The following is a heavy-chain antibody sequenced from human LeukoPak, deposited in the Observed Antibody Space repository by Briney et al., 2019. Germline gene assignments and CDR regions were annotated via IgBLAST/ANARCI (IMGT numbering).Heavy chain of an antibody. Sequence: AAETLSLTCTVSGGSISSGPYYWSWIRQPAGKGLEWIGRIYTNGNIDYNPSLKSRVTISGDTSKNQFSLNLTTVTAADTALYFCARERRIVWSTDYWGQGALVIVSS. D-gene: IGHD1-26*01. V-gene: IGHV4-61*02. CDR3: ARERRIVWSTDY. CDR1: GGSISSGPYY. CDR2: IYTNGNI. J-gene: IGHJ4*02.